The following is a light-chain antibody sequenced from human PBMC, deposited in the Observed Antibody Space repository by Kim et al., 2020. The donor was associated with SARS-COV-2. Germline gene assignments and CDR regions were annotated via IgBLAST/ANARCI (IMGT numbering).Light chain of an antibody. CDR3: QSSDSSLSGSIV. CDR2: GNR. Sequence: QLVLTQPPSVSGAPGQRVTISCTGSSSNIGAGYDVQWYQQIPGRAPKLLIFGNRNRPSGVPDRFSASTSGTSASLAITGLQADDESYYYCQSSDSSLSGSIVFGTGTKVTVL. V-gene: IGLV1-40*01. CDR1: SSNIGAGYD. J-gene: IGLJ1*01.